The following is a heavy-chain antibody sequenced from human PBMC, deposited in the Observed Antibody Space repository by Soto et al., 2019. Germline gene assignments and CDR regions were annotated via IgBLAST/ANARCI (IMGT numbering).Heavy chain of an antibody. CDR2: IHPSGQPI. CDR1: GFTFSSSE. V-gene: IGHV3-48*03. J-gene: IGHJ5*02. Sequence: RLSCAVSGFTFSSSEMYWVRQAPGKGLEWISYIHPSGQPIFYADSVKGRFTISRDNANNSLFLQMNSLRAEDTAVYYCVTYRRNYDISIGDSWGQGTLVIVSS. CDR3: VTYRRNYDISIGDS. D-gene: IGHD3-9*01.